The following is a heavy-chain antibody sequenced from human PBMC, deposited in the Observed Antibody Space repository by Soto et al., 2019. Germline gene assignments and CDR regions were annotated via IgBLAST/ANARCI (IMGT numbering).Heavy chain of an antibody. V-gene: IGHV4-59*01. CDR3: AREGSSGYYYYYYGMDV. Sequence: SETLSLTCTVSGGSISSYYWSWIRQPPGKGLEWIGYIYYSGSTNYNPSLKSRVTISVDTSKNQFSLKLSSVTAADTAVYYCAREGSSGYYYYYYGMDVWGQGTTVTVSS. CDR2: IYYSGST. CDR1: GGSISSYY. J-gene: IGHJ6*02. D-gene: IGHD3-22*01.